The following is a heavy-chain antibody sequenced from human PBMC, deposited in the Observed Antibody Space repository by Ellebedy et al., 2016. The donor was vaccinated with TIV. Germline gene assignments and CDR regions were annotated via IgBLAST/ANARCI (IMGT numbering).Heavy chain of an antibody. CDR2: ISREGDIT. V-gene: IGHV3-74*01. CDR1: GFTFSYSW. J-gene: IGHJ4*02. CDR3: TTDEGGSFDY. D-gene: IGHD2-15*01. Sequence: GESLKISCAASGFTFSYSWMHWVRQAPGKGLVWVSRISREGDITNYADSVKGRFTISRDNAKNTLSLQMNGLRVEDTALYYCTTDEGGSFDYWGQGTLVTVSS.